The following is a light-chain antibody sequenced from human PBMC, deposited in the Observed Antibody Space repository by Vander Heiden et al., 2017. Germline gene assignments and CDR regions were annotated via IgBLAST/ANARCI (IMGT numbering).Light chain of an antibody. J-gene: IGKJ2*01. Sequence: IQMTLSPSSLSASVGDRVTITCQASQDISQSLNWYQQKPGKAPKLLIYEGSYLETGVPSRFSGSGSGTHFIFTIDSLQPEDFATYFCQQSEDLPFTFGQGTKLEF. V-gene: IGKV1-33*01. CDR2: EGS. CDR1: QDISQS. CDR3: QQSEDLPFT.